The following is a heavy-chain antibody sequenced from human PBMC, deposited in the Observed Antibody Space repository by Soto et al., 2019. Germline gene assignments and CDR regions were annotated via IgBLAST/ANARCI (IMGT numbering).Heavy chain of an antibody. J-gene: IGHJ5*02. D-gene: IGHD2-2*02. CDR2: INAGNGNT. CDR3: AREIPLNWFDP. V-gene: IGHV1-3*05. Sequence: QVQLVQSGAEEKKPGASVKVSCKASGYTFTSYAMHWVRQAPGQRLEWMGWINAGNGNTKYSQKFQGRVTITRDTSARVPYMELSSLRSEDTAVYYCAREIPLNWFDPWGQGTLVIVSS. CDR1: GYTFTSYA.